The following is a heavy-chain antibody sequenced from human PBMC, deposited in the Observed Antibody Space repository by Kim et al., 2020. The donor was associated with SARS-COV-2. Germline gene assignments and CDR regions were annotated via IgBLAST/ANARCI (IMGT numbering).Heavy chain of an antibody. CDR2: IYYSGST. Sequence: SETLSLTCTVSGGSISSSSYYWGWIRQPPGKGLEWIGSIYYSGSTYYNPSLKSRVTISVDTSKNQFSLKLSSVTAADTAVYYCARVCIRQFGMDVWGQGTTVTVSS. CDR3: ARVCIRQFGMDV. J-gene: IGHJ6*02. V-gene: IGHV4-39*07. D-gene: IGHD2-15*01. CDR1: GGSISSSSYY.